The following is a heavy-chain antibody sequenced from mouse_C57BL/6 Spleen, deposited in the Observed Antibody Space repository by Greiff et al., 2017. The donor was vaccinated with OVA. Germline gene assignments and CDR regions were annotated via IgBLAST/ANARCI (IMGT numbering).Heavy chain of an antibody. V-gene: IGHV1-82*01. J-gene: IGHJ2*01. CDR3: ASFISYAMDY. D-gene: IGHD6-5*01. CDR2: IYPGDGDT. Sequence: QVQLQQSGPELVKPGASVKISCKASGYAFSSSWMNWVKQRPGKGLEWIGRIYPGDGDTNYNGKFKGKATLTADKSSSTAYMQLSSLTSEDSAVYFCASFISYAMDYWGQGTTLTVSS. CDR1: GYAFSSSW.